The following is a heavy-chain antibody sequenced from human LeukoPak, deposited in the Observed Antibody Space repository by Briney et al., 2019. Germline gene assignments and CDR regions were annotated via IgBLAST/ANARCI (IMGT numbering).Heavy chain of an antibody. CDR2: IYSGGRT. CDR1: GFTLSSNY. CDR3: ARAVVGATDFGY. Sequence: PGGSLRLSCAASGFTLSSNYMRWVRQAPGKGLEGVTVIYSGGRTYYADSVQGRFTLSRDNPKKPLYLQMNSLRAGDTAGYYCARAVVGATDFGYWGQGTLVTVSS. J-gene: IGHJ4*02. D-gene: IGHD1-26*01. V-gene: IGHV3-53*01.